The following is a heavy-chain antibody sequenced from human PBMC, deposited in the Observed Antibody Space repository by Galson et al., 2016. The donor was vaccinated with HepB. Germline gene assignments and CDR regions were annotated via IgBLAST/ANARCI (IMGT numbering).Heavy chain of an antibody. CDR1: GFTVRSNY. V-gene: IGHV3-53*01. CDR3: VTYCTGGSCKVGH. J-gene: IGHJ4*02. D-gene: IGHD2-8*02. Sequence: SLRLSCAVTGFTVRSNYVGWVRHGPEKGLEWVAIVYAGGNTNYADSVKGRFTISRGESENAMSLQMSSLRREDTAVYYCVTYCTGGSCKVGHWGQGTLVTVSS. CDR2: VYAGGNT.